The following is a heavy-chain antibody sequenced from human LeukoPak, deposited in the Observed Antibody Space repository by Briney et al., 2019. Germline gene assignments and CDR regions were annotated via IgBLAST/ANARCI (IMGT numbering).Heavy chain of an antibody. J-gene: IGHJ4*02. D-gene: IGHD6-13*01. Sequence: ASVKVSCKASGYTFTGYYMHWVRQAPGQGLEWMGWINPNSGGTNYAQKFQGRVTMTSDTSISTAYLQWSSLKASDTAMYYCARASAAGTLFDYWGQGTLVTVSS. CDR2: INPNSGGT. CDR1: GYTFTGYY. CDR3: ARASAAGTLFDY. V-gene: IGHV1-2*02.